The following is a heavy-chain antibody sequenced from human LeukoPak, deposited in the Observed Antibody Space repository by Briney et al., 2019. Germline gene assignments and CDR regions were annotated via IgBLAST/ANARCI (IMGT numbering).Heavy chain of an antibody. D-gene: IGHD1-20*01. CDR1: GGSISGSSYY. J-gene: IGHJ4*02. Sequence: PSETLSLTCTVSGGSISGSSYYWGWIRQPPGKGLEWIGYIYHSGSTYYNPSLKSRVTISVDRSKNQFSLKLSSVTAADTAVYYCARVDNWNDGNYFDYWGQGTLVTVSS. V-gene: IGHV4-39*07. CDR2: IYHSGST. CDR3: ARVDNWNDGNYFDY.